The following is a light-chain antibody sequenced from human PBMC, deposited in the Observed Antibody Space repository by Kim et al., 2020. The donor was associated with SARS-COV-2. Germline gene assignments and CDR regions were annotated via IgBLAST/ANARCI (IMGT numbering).Light chain of an antibody. V-gene: IGKV3-11*01. CDR2: DAS. J-gene: IGKJ1*01. CDR1: QSVSSY. Sequence: SLDPGERATLSCRASQSVSSYLAWYQQNPGQAPRLLIYDASNRATGIPARFSGSGSGTDFTLTISSLEPEDFAVYYCQQRSNWPTFGQGTKVDIK. CDR3: QQRSNWPT.